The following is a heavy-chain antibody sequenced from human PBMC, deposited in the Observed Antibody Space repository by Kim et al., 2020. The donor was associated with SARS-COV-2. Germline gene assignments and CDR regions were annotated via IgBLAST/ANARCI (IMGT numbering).Heavy chain of an antibody. D-gene: IGHD3-16*02. CDR2: IYSDGTT. CDR1: GFIVSYNY. Sequence: GGSLRLSCAASGFIVSYNYMSWVRQAPGKGLEWVSIIYSDGTTYYTDSVKGRFTISRDDSKNTLYVQMNSLRPEDTAVYYCARDLMMTFGGVLVHTHFDYWGQGTLVTVSS. J-gene: IGHJ4*02. CDR3: ARDLMMTFGGVLVHTHFDY. V-gene: IGHV3-66*01.